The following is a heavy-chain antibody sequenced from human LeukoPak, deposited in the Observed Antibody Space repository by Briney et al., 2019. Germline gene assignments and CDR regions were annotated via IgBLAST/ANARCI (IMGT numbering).Heavy chain of an antibody. D-gene: IGHD3-22*01. CDR3: ARGLNYYDSSGYYSYPNDY. Sequence: SETLSLTCAVYGGSFSGYYWSWIRQPPGKGLGWIGEINHSGSTNYNPSLKSRVTISVDTSKNQFSLKLSSVTAADTAVYYCARGLNYYDSSGYYSYPNDYWGQGTLVTVSS. CDR2: INHSGST. V-gene: IGHV4-34*01. CDR1: GGSFSGYY. J-gene: IGHJ4*02.